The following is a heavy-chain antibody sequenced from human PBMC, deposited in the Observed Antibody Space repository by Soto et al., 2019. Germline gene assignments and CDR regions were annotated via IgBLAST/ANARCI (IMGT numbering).Heavy chain of an antibody. CDR2: IDWEEEK. J-gene: IGHJ4*02. Sequence: SGPTLVNPQQTLILTCAFSGFSLSRKGMSVSWIRQPPGKALEFLAPIDWEEEKFSSPSLRTRLTVSKDTSKSQVVLTLTNVDPVDTATYYCTRSTNWNYEYYFDYWGQGTLVTVSS. D-gene: IGHD1-7*01. CDR3: TRSTNWNYEYYFDY. CDR1: GFSLSRKGMS. V-gene: IGHV2-70*17.